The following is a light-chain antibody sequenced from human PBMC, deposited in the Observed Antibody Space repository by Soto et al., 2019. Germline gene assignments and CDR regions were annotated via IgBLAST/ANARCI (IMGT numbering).Light chain of an antibody. Sequence: QSVLTQPASVSGSPGQSITISCTGASSDVGDYNYVSWYQHHPGKAPKLVIYDVSSRPSGVSVRFSGSKSGNTASLTISGLQAEDEADYDCSSYANSSTLEWVFGGGTKVTVL. CDR3: SSYANSSTLEWV. CDR2: DVS. J-gene: IGLJ3*02. CDR1: SSDVGDYNY. V-gene: IGLV2-14*03.